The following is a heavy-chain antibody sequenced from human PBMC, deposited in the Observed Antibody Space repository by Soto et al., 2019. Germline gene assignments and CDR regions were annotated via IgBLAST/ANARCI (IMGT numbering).Heavy chain of an antibody. D-gene: IGHD2-8*02. J-gene: IGHJ4*02. Sequence: GGSLRLSCAASEFTVTSNYMSWVRQAPGKGLEWVSVIYSGGSTYYADFVKGRFTISRDNSKNTVYLQMNSLRAEDTAVYYCARGTDGTGSNGLFDSWGQGTLVTVSS. CDR1: EFTVTSNY. CDR2: IYSGGST. CDR3: ARGTDGTGSNGLFDS. V-gene: IGHV3-53*05.